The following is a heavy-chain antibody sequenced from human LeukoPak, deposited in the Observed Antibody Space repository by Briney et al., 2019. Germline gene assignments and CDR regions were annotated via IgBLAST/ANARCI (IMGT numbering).Heavy chain of an antibody. CDR1: GDSITTSSSY. V-gene: IGHV4-39*07. Sequence: MPSETLSLTCSVSGDSITTSSSYWGWIRQPPGQGLEYIGSIYSSGSTYYKSSLRGRVTISIDMSKNQFSLKLTSVTAADTAVYYCARDSGQHLGYDWLHWGQGTLVTVSS. CDR3: ARDSGQHLGYDWLH. D-gene: IGHD5-12*01. CDR2: IYSSGST. J-gene: IGHJ4*02.